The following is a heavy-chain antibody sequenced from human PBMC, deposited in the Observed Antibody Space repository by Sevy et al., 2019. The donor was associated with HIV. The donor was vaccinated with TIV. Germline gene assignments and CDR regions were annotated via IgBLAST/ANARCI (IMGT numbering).Heavy chain of an antibody. CDR3: ARHEHAGNSVAGFDY. CDR2: IYYTGST. CDR1: GGSISSDY. D-gene: IGHD6-13*01. J-gene: IGHJ4*02. Sequence: SETLSLSCSVSGGSISSDYWSWIRQPPGKGLEWIGYIYYTGSTNYNPTLSNRVTISVDTSKNQFSLKVRSVTAADTAVYYCARHEHAGNSVAGFDYWGQGTLVTVSS. V-gene: IGHV4-59*08.